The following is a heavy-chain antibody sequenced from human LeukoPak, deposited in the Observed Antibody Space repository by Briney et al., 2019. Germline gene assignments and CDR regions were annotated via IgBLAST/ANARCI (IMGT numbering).Heavy chain of an antibody. V-gene: IGHV3-23*01. J-gene: IGHJ6*03. D-gene: IGHD1-1*01. CDR1: GFTFSSYA. CDR2: ISDSGGST. CDR3: ARSPHNWNGEDHYYYMDV. Sequence: GGSLRLSCAASGFTFSSYAMNWVRRAPGKGLEWVSVISDSGGSTYYTDSVKGRFTISRDNSKNTLYLQMNSLRAEDTAVYYCARSPHNWNGEDHYYYMDVWGKGTTVTVSS.